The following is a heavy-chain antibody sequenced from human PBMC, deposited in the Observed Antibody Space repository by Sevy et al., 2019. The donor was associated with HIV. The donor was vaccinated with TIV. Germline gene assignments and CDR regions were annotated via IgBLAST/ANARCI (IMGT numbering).Heavy chain of an antibody. Sequence: GGSLRLSCVASGFTFSSYGMHWVRQAPGKGLEWVAVISYDGSNKYYADSVKGRFTISRDNSKNTLYLQMNSLRAEDTAVYYCAIGVGATSRPGNAFDIWGQGTMVTVSS. CDR1: GFTFSSYG. D-gene: IGHD1-26*01. V-gene: IGHV3-30*03. CDR3: AIGVGATSRPGNAFDI. J-gene: IGHJ3*02. CDR2: ISYDGSNK.